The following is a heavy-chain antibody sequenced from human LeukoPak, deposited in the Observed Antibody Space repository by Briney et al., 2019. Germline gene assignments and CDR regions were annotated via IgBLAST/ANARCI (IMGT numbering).Heavy chain of an antibody. Sequence: ASVKVSCKASGYTFTSYGISWVRQAPGQGLEWMGWINTNTGNPTYAQGFTGRFVFSLDTSVSTAYLQISSLKAEDTAVYYCARTFPVTYYYMDVWGKGTTVTVSS. J-gene: IGHJ6*03. CDR3: ARTFPVTYYYMDV. V-gene: IGHV7-4-1*02. CDR1: GYTFTSYG. D-gene: IGHD5-18*01. CDR2: INTNTGNP.